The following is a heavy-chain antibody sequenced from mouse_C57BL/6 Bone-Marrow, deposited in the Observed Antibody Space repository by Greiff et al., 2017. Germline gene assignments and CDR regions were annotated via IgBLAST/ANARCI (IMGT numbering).Heavy chain of an antibody. J-gene: IGHJ4*01. D-gene: IGHD2-1*01. CDR2: IDPSDSYT. Sequence: QVQLQQPGAELVMPGASVKLSCKASGYTFTSYWMHWVKQRPGQGLEWIGEIDPSDSYTNYNQKFKGKSTLTVDKSSSTAYMQLSSLTSEDSAVYYCARRGLYYGNDDYAMDYWGQGTSVTVSS. CDR1: GYTFTSYW. V-gene: IGHV1-69*01. CDR3: ARRGLYYGNDDYAMDY.